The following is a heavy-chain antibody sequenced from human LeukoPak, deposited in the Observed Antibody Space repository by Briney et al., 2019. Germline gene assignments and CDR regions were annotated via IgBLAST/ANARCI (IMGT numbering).Heavy chain of an antibody. V-gene: IGHV4-4*07. CDR2: IYTSGST. CDR1: GGSISSYY. D-gene: IGHD3-10*01. CDR3: ARDPEGSGENWFDP. Sequence: ETLSLTCTVSGGSISSYYWSWIRQAAGKGLEWIGRIYTSGSTNYNPSLKSRVTMSVDTSKNQFSLKLSSVTAADTAVYYCARDPEGSGENWFDPWGQGTLVTVSS. J-gene: IGHJ5*02.